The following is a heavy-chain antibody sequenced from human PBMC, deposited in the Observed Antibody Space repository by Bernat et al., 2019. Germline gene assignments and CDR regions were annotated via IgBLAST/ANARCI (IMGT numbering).Heavy chain of an antibody. V-gene: IGHV3-21*01. CDR1: GFTFSSYS. CDR2: ISSTSRYI. CDR3: ARAPFYGSGSYYSDYYYYYMDV. D-gene: IGHD3-10*01. Sequence: EVQLVESGGGLVKPGGSLRLSCAASGFTFSSYSMNWVRQAPGEGLEWVSFISSTSRYIYYADSVKGRFTISRDNAKNSLYLQMNSLRAEDTAVYYCARAPFYGSGSYYSDYYYYYMDVWGKGTTVTVSS. J-gene: IGHJ6*03.